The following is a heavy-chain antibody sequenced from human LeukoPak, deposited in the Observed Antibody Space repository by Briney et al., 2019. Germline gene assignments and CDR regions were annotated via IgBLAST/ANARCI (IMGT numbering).Heavy chain of an antibody. CDR1: GFTFSSYE. CDR3: AREYNWNQFDY. CDR2: ISSFGSTI. Sequence: GGSLRLSCAASGFTFSSYEMNWVRQAPGKGLEWVSYISSFGSTIYYADSVKGRFTISRDNAKNSPYLQMNSLRAEDTAVYYCAREYNWNQFDYWGQGTLVTVSS. J-gene: IGHJ4*02. D-gene: IGHD1-1*01. V-gene: IGHV3-48*03.